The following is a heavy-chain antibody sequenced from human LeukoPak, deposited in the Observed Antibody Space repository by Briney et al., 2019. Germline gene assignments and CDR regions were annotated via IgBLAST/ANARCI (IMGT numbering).Heavy chain of an antibody. CDR1: GFTFSTYW. Sequence: GGSLRLSCAASGFTFSTYWVHWVRQAPGKGLVWVSRINPDGSRTDYADSVKGRFTISRDNAKNTLYLQMNSLRAEDTAVYFCARDYYYGMDVWGQGTTITVSS. J-gene: IGHJ6*02. CDR3: ARDYYYGMDV. V-gene: IGHV3-74*01. CDR2: INPDGSRT.